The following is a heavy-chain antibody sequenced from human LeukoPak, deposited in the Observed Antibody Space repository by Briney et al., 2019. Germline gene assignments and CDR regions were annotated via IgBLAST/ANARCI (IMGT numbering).Heavy chain of an antibody. J-gene: IGHJ4*02. CDR3: AREPTAMIL. Sequence: GGSLRLSCAASGFTFSSCSMNWVRQTPGKGLEWVSSISSTGTYIYYADSVKGRFTISRDNAKNSLYLQMNSLRAEDTAVYYCAREPTAMILWGQGTLVTVSS. D-gene: IGHD5-18*01. CDR1: GFTFSSCS. CDR2: ISSTGTYI. V-gene: IGHV3-21*01.